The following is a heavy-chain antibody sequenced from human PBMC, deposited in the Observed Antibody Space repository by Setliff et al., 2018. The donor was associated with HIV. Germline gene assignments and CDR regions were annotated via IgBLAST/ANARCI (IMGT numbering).Heavy chain of an antibody. CDR3: TKNLYSSRWSPLDY. Sequence: PGGSLRLSCAGSGFTVNSGAMNWVRQAPGKGLEWVSTVGCWGTCTYFADSVKGRFTISADTSKNTLYLQMDSLRAEDTAVYYCTKNLYSSRWSPLDYWGQGTLVTVSS. D-gene: IGHD6-13*01. CDR2: VGCWGTCT. V-gene: IGHV3-23*01. CDR1: GFTVNSGA. J-gene: IGHJ4*02.